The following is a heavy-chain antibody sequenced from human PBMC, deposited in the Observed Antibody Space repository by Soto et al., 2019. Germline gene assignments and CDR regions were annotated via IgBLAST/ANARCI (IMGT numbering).Heavy chain of an antibody. D-gene: IGHD3-22*01. Sequence: QAQLVQSGPEVKKPGASVKVSCKASGYRFTSYGISWVRHAPGQGLEWLGWISAYDDNTKYAQTLQGRVSMSTDTSTNPAYRELRSLRSDDTAMYYCARGGYYDSSGSRNYHYYGMNVWGQGTTVTVSS. CDR3: ARGGYYDSSGSRNYHYYGMNV. V-gene: IGHV1-18*01. CDR1: GYRFTSYG. CDR2: ISAYDDNT. J-gene: IGHJ6*02.